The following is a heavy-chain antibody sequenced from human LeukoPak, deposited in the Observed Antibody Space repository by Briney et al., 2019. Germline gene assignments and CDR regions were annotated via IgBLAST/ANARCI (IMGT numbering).Heavy chain of an antibody. J-gene: IGHJ5*02. CDR3: ARDPALTMVRGVPRNWFDP. Sequence: ASVKVSCKASGYTFTGYYMRRVRQAPGQGLEWMGWINPNSGGTNYAQKFPGRVTMTRDTSISTAYMELSRLRSDDTAVYYCARDPALTMVRGVPRNWFDPWGQGTLVTVSS. V-gene: IGHV1-2*02. CDR2: INPNSGGT. CDR1: GYTFTGYY. D-gene: IGHD3-10*01.